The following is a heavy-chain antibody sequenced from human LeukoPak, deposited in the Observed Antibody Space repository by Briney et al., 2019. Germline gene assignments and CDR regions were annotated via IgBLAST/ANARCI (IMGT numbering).Heavy chain of an antibody. J-gene: IGHJ3*02. V-gene: IGHV3-23*01. D-gene: IGHD3-3*01. CDR2: IAVSGSP. CDR1: GFTFSSCA. CDR3: AKDAFSYNGVFDPSDI. Sequence: GGSLRLSCAASGFTFSSCAMTWVRQAPGKGLEWVSYIAVSGSPYYAHSVKGRFTISRDNSKNTLFLQMNSLRVEDTAVYYCAKDAFSYNGVFDPSDIWGQGTMVTVSS.